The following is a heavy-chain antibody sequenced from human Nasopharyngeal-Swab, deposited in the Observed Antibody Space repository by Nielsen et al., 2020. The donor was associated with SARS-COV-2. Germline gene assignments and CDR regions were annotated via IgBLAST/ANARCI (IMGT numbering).Heavy chain of an antibody. CDR2: IYYSGST. CDR3: ARGSFWYDSSGYPAEGDAFDI. D-gene: IGHD3-22*01. Sequence: SETLSLTCTVSGGSISGSIYYWLWIRQPPGKGLEWNGYIYYSGSTNYNPSLKSRVTISVDTSKNQFSLKLSTVTAADTAVYYCARGSFWYDSSGYPAEGDAFDIWGQGTMVTVSS. CDR1: GGSISGSIYY. V-gene: IGHV4-61*01. J-gene: IGHJ3*02.